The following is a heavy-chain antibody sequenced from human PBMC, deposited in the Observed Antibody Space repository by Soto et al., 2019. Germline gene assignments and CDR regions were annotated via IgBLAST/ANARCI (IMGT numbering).Heavy chain of an antibody. J-gene: IGHJ6*03. V-gene: IGHV3-33*01. CDR1: GFTFSSYG. Sequence: SLRLSCAASGFTFSSYGMHWVRQAPGKGLEWVAVIWYDGSNKYYADSVKGRFTISRDNSKNTLYLQMNSLRAEDTAVYYCARDLVDFWSGSVYYYMDVWGKGTTVTVSS. D-gene: IGHD3-3*01. CDR2: IWYDGSNK. CDR3: ARDLVDFWSGSVYYYMDV.